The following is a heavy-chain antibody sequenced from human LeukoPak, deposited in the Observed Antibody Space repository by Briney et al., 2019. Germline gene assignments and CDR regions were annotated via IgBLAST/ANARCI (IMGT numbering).Heavy chain of an antibody. Sequence: SETLSLTCAVYGGSFRVYYWSWLRHPPGKGLEWSGEINHSGSTNYNPSLKSRVTISVDTSKKQFSLKLSSVTAADTAVYYCARGPQWMTQYNWFDPWGQGTLVTVFS. CDR2: INHSGST. D-gene: IGHD6-19*01. J-gene: IGHJ5*02. CDR1: GGSFRVYY. CDR3: ARGPQWMTQYNWFDP. V-gene: IGHV4-34*01.